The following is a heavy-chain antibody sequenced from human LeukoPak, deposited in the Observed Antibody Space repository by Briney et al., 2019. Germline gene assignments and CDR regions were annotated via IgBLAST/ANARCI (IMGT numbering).Heavy chain of an antibody. V-gene: IGHV1-2*02. CDR1: GYTFTGYY. D-gene: IGHD3-22*01. CDR3: VQYYYDSSGYRPDY. Sequence: ASVTVSCKASGYTFTGYYMHWVRQAPGQGLEWMGWINPNSGGTNYAQKFQGRVTMTRDTSISTAYMELSRLRSDDTAVYYCVQYYYDSSGYRPDYWGQGTLVTVSS. CDR2: INPNSGGT. J-gene: IGHJ4*02.